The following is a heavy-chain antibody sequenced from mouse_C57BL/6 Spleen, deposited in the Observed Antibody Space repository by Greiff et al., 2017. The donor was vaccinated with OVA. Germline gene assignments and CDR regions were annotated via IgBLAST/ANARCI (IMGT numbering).Heavy chain of an antibody. V-gene: IGHV1-15*01. CDR3: TRTTTVVATDFDY. Sequence: VQLQQSGAELVRPGASVTLSCKASGYTFNDYEMHWVKQTPVHGLEWIGAIDPETGGTAYNQKFKGKAILTADKSSSTAYMELRSLTSEDSAVYYCTRTTTVVATDFDYWGQGTTLTVSS. D-gene: IGHD1-1*01. CDR1: GYTFNDYE. CDR2: IDPETGGT. J-gene: IGHJ2*01.